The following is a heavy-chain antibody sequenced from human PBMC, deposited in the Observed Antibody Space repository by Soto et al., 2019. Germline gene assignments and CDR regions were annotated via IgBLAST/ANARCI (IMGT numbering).Heavy chain of an antibody. D-gene: IGHD2-15*01. CDR2: IYYSGST. V-gene: IGHV4-59*01. J-gene: IGHJ5*02. CDR1: GGSISSYY. Sequence: SETLSLTCTVSGGSISSYYWSWIRQPPGKGLEWIGYIYYSGSTNYNPSLKSRVTISVDTSKNQFSLKLSSVTAADTAVYYCAREIVVVVAATRWFDPWGQGTLV. CDR3: AREIVVVVAATRWFDP.